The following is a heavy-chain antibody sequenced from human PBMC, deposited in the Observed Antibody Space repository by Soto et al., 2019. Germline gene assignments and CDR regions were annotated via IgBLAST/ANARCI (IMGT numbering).Heavy chain of an antibody. CDR1: GFNFKIYG. V-gene: IGHV3-48*03. J-gene: IGHJ4*02. CDR2: ISTLGTTI. Sequence: GGSLRLSCSASGFNFKIYGMTWVRQAPGKGLEWISDISTLGTTIHYADSVRDRFTISRDNPTNTVYLHLTSLRDEDTAVYYCARVATMAVLNSPLFLLDIWGQGTLVTVSS. CDR3: ARVATMAVLNSPLFLLDI. D-gene: IGHD2-21*01.